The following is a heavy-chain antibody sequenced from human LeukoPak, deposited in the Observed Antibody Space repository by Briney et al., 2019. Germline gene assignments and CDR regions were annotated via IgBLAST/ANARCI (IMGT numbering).Heavy chain of an antibody. D-gene: IGHD3/OR15-3a*01. J-gene: IGHJ6*02. V-gene: IGHV1-69*13. Sequence: SVKVSCKASGYTFTSYGISWVRQAPGQGLEWMGGIIPIFGTANYAQKFQGRVTITADESTSTAYMELSSLRSEDTAVYYCARDPLDRRFYYYGMDVWGQGTTVTVSS. CDR1: GYTFTSYG. CDR3: ARDPLDRRFYYYGMDV. CDR2: IIPIFGTA.